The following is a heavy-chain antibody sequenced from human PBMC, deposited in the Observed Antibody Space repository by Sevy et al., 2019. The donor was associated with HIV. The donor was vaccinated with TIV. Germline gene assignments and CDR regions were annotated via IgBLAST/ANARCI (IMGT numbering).Heavy chain of an antibody. CDR1: GFTFSNYG. CDR2: IWSDGNKK. CDR3: ARGPLRYCTSTSCYGGDYYYYGMDV. J-gene: IGHJ6*02. V-gene: IGHV3-33*01. Sequence: GGSLRLSCAASGFTFSNYGIHWVRQPPGKGLEWVAVIWSDGNKKYYADSVKGRFTISRDNSKNTLFLQMNSLRAEDTAVYYCARGPLRYCTSTSCYGGDYYYYGMDVWGQGTTVTVSS. D-gene: IGHD2-2*01.